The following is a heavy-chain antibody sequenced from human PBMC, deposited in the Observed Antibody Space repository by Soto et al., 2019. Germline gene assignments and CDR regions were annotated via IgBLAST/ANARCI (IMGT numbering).Heavy chain of an antibody. Sequence: PSETLSLTCTVSGGSISSYYWSWIRQPPGKGLEWIGYIYYSGSTNYNPSLKSRVTISVDTSKNQFSLKLSSVTAAGTAVYYCARAGYSSSWYFDYWGQGTLVTVSS. CDR2: IYYSGST. CDR1: GGSISSYY. CDR3: ARAGYSSSWYFDY. J-gene: IGHJ4*02. V-gene: IGHV4-59*01. D-gene: IGHD6-13*01.